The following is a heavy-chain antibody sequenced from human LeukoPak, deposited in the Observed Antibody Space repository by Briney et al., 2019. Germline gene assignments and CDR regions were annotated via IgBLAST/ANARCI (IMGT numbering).Heavy chain of an antibody. J-gene: IGHJ5*02. CDR3: ARQHRTWFDP. CDR2: IYYSGST. Sequence: SVTLSLTCAVSGGSISSSSYYWGWIRQPPGKGPEWIGSIYYSGSTYYNPSLKSRVTISVDTSKNQFSLKLSSVTAADTAVYYCARQHRTWFDPWGQGTLVTVSS. V-gene: IGHV4-39*01. CDR1: GGSISSSSYY.